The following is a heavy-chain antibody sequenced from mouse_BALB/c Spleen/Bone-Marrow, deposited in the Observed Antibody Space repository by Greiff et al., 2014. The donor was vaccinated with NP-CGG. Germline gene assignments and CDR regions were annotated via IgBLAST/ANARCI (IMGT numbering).Heavy chain of an antibody. J-gene: IGHJ4*01. CDR2: IYPGSGNT. CDR1: GYTFTDYY. D-gene: IGHD1-1*01. Sequence: QVQLKQSGAELARPGASVKLSCKASGYTFTDYYINWVKQRTGQGLEWIGEIYPGSGNTYYNEKFEGKATLTADKSSSTAYMQLSSLTSEDSAVYFCAKGGYGSSYVRYYAMDYWGQGTSVTVSS. V-gene: IGHV1-77*01. CDR3: AKGGYGSSYVRYYAMDY.